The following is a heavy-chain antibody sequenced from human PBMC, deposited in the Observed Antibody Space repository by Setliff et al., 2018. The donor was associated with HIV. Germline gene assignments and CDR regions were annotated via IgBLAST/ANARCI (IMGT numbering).Heavy chain of an antibody. V-gene: IGHV4-31*01. Sequence: SETLSLTCTVSGGSISGGVHYWSWIRQHPGKGLEWIGYIHYSGSNYYNPSLKSQVTLSVDTSKNRLSLKLSSVTAADAAVYYCARAMGSSWYIEGFDIWGKGTVVTVSS. CDR1: GGSISGGVHY. D-gene: IGHD6-13*01. J-gene: IGHJ3*02. CDR2: IHYSGSN. CDR3: ARAMGSSWYIEGFDI.